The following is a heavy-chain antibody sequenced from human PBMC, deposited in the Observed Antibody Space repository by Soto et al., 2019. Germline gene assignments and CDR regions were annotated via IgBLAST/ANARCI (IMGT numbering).Heavy chain of an antibody. J-gene: IGHJ4*01. CDR1: GDSISGHY. CDR3: ARQKNGIGFDN. CDR2: VHNSGST. V-gene: IGHV4-59*11. Sequence: SETLSLTCTVSGDSISGHYWSWIRPPPGRGRQWIGYVHNSGSTSYNTSLRGRATMLVDKSLSQVSLRLDSVTPADTAVYYCARQKNGIGFDNWGLGAMVTVSS. D-gene: IGHD2-8*01.